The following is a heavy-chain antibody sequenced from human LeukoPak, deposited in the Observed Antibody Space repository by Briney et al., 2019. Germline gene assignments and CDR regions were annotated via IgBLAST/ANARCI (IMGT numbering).Heavy chain of an antibody. CDR2: INHSGST. J-gene: IGHJ5*02. CDR1: GGSFSGYY. D-gene: IGHD6-19*01. Sequence: PSETLSLTCAVYGGSFSGYYWSCIRQPPGKGLEWIGEINHSGSTNYNPSLKSRVTISVDTSKNQFSLKLSSVTAADTAVYYCAKNPYSSGWYWFDPWGQGTLVTVSS. V-gene: IGHV4-34*01. CDR3: AKNPYSSGWYWFDP.